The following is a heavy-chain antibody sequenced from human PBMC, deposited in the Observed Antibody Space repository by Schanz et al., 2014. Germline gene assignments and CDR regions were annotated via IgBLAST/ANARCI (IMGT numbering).Heavy chain of an antibody. V-gene: IGHV3-30-3*01. Sequence: QVQLVESGGGVVQPGRSLRLSCAAYGFTLSSYAMHWVRQAPGKGLEWVAVISYDGSNKYYADSVKGRFTISRDNSKNTLYLQMNTLRAEDTAVYYCARDRGYCSGGSCLTFDYRGQGTLVTVSS. CDR1: GFTLSSYA. CDR3: ARDRGYCSGGSCLTFDY. CDR2: ISYDGSNK. J-gene: IGHJ4*02. D-gene: IGHD2-15*01.